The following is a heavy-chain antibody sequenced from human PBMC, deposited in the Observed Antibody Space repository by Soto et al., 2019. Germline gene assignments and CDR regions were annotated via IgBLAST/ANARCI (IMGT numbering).Heavy chain of an antibody. Sequence: QMQLVQSGPEVKKPGTSVRVSCKASGFDFGSFGMQWVRQAHGQGLEWIGWIVVGNGNTNYAQKFQGRVSITRDMSTRTTSIDLDSLRSADTAVYFCSTDLPDMAIGLPAWGQGTSVTVSS. CDR1: GFDFGSFG. V-gene: IGHV1-58*02. J-gene: IGHJ6*02. CDR2: IVVGNGNT. D-gene: IGHD2-15*01. CDR3: STDLPDMAIGLPA.